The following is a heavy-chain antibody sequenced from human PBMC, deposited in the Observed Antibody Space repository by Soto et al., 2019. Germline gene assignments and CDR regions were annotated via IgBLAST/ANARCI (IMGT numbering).Heavy chain of an antibody. CDR3: AKVVDYDSTGYYSHLDH. J-gene: IGHJ4*02. V-gene: IGHV3-7*01. CDR1: GFMFSAYW. CDR2: IHGDGGKI. Sequence: EVHLVESGGGLVQPGGSLRLSCAASGFMFSAYWMSWVRQAPGKGLEWVANIHGDGGKIYYVDSVKGRFTISRDNAKRSLYLQMNSLRAEDTAVYYCAKVVDYDSTGYYSHLDHWGQGTLVTVSS. D-gene: IGHD3-22*01.